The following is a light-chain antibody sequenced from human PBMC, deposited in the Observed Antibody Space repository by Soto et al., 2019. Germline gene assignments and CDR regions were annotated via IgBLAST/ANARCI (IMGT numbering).Light chain of an antibody. CDR2: GAS. V-gene: IGKV3-20*01. CDR1: QSVSSSF. CDR3: QQYGNSSYT. J-gene: IGKJ2*01. Sequence: EIVLTQSPGTLSLSPGERATLSCRASQSVSSSFLAWYQQKLGQAPRLLIYGASSRATGIPDRFSGSGSGTDFTLTISSLEPEDFAVYYCQQYGNSSYTFGQGTNLEIK.